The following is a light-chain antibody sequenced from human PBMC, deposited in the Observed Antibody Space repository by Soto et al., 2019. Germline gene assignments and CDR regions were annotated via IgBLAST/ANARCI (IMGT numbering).Light chain of an antibody. V-gene: IGLV1-51*02. CDR3: GTWDNSLSAGV. Sequence: QSVLTQPPSVSAAPGQKGTISCSGSNSNIGGNYVSWYQHLPGTAPKLLIYENNKRPSGIPDRFSGSKSDTSATLGITGLQTGDEADYYCGTWDNSLSAGVFGGGTQLTVL. CDR2: ENN. CDR1: NSNIGGNY. J-gene: IGLJ3*02.